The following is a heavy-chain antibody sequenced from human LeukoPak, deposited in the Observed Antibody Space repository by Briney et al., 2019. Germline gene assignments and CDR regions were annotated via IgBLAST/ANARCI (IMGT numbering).Heavy chain of an antibody. CDR1: GYTFTSYG. CDR3: ARFLGGDYAMDV. V-gene: IGHV1-3*01. Sequence: ASVKVSCKASGYTFTSYGLHWVRQAPGQRLEWMGWISVGNGNTKYSQKFQGRVTITRDTSASTAYMELSSLRSEDTAVYYCARFLGGDYAMDVWGKGTTVTVSS. D-gene: IGHD3-3*01. J-gene: IGHJ6*04. CDR2: ISVGNGNT.